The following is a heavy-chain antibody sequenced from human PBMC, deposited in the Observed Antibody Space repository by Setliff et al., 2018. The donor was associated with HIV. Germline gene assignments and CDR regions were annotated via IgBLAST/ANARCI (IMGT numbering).Heavy chain of an antibody. CDR1: GFSINDYD. D-gene: IGHD6-13*01. Sequence: GGSLRLSCVASGFSINDYDMNWVRQAPGKGLEWVSHISGSGQTIYYADSVKGRFTIFRDNAKNSVFLQMNSLRAEDTGVYYCATQTGFYNSHWYDYWGQGTMVTVSS. J-gene: IGHJ4*02. CDR2: ISGSGQTI. CDR3: ATQTGFYNSHWYDY. V-gene: IGHV3-11*04.